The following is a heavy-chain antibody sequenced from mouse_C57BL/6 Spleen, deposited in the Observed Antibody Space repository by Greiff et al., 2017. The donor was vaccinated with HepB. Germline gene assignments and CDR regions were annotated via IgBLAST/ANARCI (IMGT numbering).Heavy chain of an antibody. D-gene: IGHD2-4*01. J-gene: IGHJ3*01. CDR2: IDPSDSYT. CDR3: AGYDSSWFAY. CDR1: GYTFTSYW. V-gene: IGHV1-50*01. Sequence: QVQLQQPGAELVKPGASVNLSCKASGYTFTSYWMQWVKQRPGQGLEWIGEIDPSDSYTNYNQKFKGKATLTVDTSSSTAYMQLSSLTSEDSAVYYCAGYDSSWFAYWGQGTLVTVSA.